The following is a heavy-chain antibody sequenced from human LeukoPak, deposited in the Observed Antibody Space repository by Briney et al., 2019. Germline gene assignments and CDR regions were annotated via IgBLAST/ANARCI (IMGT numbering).Heavy chain of an antibody. V-gene: IGHV3-66*01. CDR3: ARDPPAVAANTYG. D-gene: IGHD6-6*01. Sequence: GGSLRLSCAAAGVTVSNNYMNWVRQAPGKGLEWVSLIYSGGSTYYADSVKGRFTISRDNSKNTLYLQMNSLRAEYTAVYYCARDPPAVAANTYGWGQGTLVTVSS. J-gene: IGHJ4*02. CDR2: IYSGGST. CDR1: GVTVSNNY.